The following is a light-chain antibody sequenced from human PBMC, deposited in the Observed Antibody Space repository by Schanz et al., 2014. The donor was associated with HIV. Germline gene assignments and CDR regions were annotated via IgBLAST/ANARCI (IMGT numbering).Light chain of an antibody. Sequence: EIVMTQSPATLYVSPGEGATLSCRASQSISNNLAWYQHKPGQAPRLLIYGAFTRATGIPVRFSGRGSGTEFTLTISGLQSEDFVVYYCQQYNDWPPITFGQGTRLEIK. CDR3: QQYNDWPPIT. J-gene: IGKJ5*01. CDR1: QSISNN. CDR2: GAF. V-gene: IGKV3-15*01.